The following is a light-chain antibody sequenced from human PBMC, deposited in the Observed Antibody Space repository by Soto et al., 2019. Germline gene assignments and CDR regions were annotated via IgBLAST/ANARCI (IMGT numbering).Light chain of an antibody. Sequence: IQMTQSPSPLSASVGDRVTITCRASQSISTWLAWYQQKPGKAPKLLIYKASSLESGVPSRFSGSGSGTEFTLTISSLQPDDFATYYCQQYSTYSRTFGQGTKVEIK. CDR2: KAS. CDR3: QQYSTYSRT. J-gene: IGKJ1*01. V-gene: IGKV1-5*03. CDR1: QSISTW.